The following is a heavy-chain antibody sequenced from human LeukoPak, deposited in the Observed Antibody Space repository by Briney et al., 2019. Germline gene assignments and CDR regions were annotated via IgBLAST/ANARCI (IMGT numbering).Heavy chain of an antibody. CDR2: MNPNSGNT. CDR1: GYTFTSYD. V-gene: IGHV1-8*03. J-gene: IGHJ6*03. CDR3: ASGVRYYYYYYYMDV. Sequence: ASVKVSCKASGYTFTSYDINWVRQATGQGLEWMGWMNPNSGNTGYAQKFQGRVTITRNTSISTAYMELSSLRSEDTAVYYCASGVRYYYYYYYMDVWGKGTTVTVSS. D-gene: IGHD3-3*01.